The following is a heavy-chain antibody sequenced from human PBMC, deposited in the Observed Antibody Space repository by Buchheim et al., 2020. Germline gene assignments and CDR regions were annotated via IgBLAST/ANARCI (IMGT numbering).Heavy chain of an antibody. CDR1: GFIFSDYX. Sequence: QVQLVESGGGLVKPGGSLRLSCAASGFIFSDYXMSWIRRTPGKGLEWLASISTSSAYTYYADSVKGRFTXSRDKAKNSLYLQMNSLRVEDSAIYYCARDLTGTYWFDPWGQGTL. V-gene: IGHV3-11*06. CDR2: ISTSSAYT. CDR3: ARDLTGTYWFDP. J-gene: IGHJ5*02. D-gene: IGHD1-7*01.